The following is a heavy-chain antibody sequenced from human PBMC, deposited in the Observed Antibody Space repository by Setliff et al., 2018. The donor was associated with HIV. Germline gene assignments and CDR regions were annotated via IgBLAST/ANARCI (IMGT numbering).Heavy chain of an antibody. Sequence: GGSLRLSCAASGFTLSSYAMSWVRQAPGKGLEWVSAISGSGGSTYYADSVKGRFTISRDNSKNTLYLQMNSLRAEDTAVYYCAKGRYSSGANYYYYYMDVWGKGTTVTVSS. CDR3: AKGRYSSGANYYYYYMDV. D-gene: IGHD6-19*01. CDR1: GFTLSSYA. V-gene: IGHV3-23*01. J-gene: IGHJ6*03. CDR2: ISGSGGST.